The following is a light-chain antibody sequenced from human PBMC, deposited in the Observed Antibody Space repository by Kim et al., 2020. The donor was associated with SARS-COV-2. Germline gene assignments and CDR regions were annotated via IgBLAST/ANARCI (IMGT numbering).Light chain of an antibody. CDR1: QSVSSN. J-gene: IGKJ2*01. CDR2: GAS. Sequence: CVSQGERATHSCRASQSVSSNLAWYQQKPGQAPRLLIYGASTRATGIPARFSGSGSGTEFTLTISSLQSEDFAVYYCQQYNNWPYTFGQGTKLEI. V-gene: IGKV3-15*01. CDR3: QQYNNWPYT.